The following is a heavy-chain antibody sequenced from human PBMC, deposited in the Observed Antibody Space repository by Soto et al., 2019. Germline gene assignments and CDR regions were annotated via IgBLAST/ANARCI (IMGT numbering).Heavy chain of an antibody. CDR1: GFTFSGYG. V-gene: IGHV3-33*01. D-gene: IGHD6-19*01. CDR2: IWYDGSNE. Sequence: QVQLVESGGGVVQPGRSLRLSCAASGFTFSGYGMHWVRQAPGKGLEWVAVIWYDGSNENYAYTVKGRFTISRDNSKNTLYLQMNSLRDEDTAVYYCARRFSSGWYADYWGQGTRVTVSS. J-gene: IGHJ4*02. CDR3: ARRFSSGWYADY.